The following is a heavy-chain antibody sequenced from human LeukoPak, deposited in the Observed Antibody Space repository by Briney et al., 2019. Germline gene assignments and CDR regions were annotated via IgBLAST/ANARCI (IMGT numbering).Heavy chain of an antibody. V-gene: IGHV3-21*01. J-gene: IGHJ4*02. CDR1: GFTFSSYS. D-gene: IGHD5-18*01. CDR3: ARGPDTVWGPL. Sequence: GGSLRLSCAASGFTFSSYSMNWVRQALGKGLEWVSSISSSSSYIYYADSVKGRFTISRDNAKNSLYLQMNSLRAEDTAVYYCARGPDTVWGPLWGQGTLVTVSS. CDR2: ISSSSSYI.